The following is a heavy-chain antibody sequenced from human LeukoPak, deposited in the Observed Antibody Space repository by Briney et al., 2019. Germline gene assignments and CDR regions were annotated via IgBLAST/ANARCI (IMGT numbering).Heavy chain of an antibody. V-gene: IGHV4-59*01. CDR3: ASTYYYGSGTYGVFDD. D-gene: IGHD3-10*01. Sequence: PSETLSLTCTVSGGSISSYYWSWIRQPPGKGLEWIGYIYYSGSTNYNPSLKSRVTISVDTSKNQFSLKLSSVTAADTAVYYCASTYYYGSGTYGVFDDWGQGTLVTVSS. J-gene: IGHJ4*02. CDR2: IYYSGST. CDR1: GGSISSYY.